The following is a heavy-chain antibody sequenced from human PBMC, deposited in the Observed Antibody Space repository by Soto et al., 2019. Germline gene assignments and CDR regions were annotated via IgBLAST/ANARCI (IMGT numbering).Heavy chain of an antibody. Sequence: SETLSLTCTVSGGSIKRSPNFLGWIRQPPGKELEWIASIFYSGSTYYNPSLKSRVTMSVDTSENQISLRLSSMTAADTAVYYCASHVHNQGYEYYFDSWSQGTLVTVSS. CDR1: GGSIKRSPNF. D-gene: IGHD3-3*01. J-gene: IGHJ4*02. V-gene: IGHV4-39*01. CDR3: ASHVHNQGYEYYFDS. CDR2: IFYSGST.